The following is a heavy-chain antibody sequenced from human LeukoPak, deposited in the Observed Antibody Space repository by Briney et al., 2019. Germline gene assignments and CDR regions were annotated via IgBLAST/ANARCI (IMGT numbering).Heavy chain of an antibody. D-gene: IGHD3-22*01. CDR1: GGSISSSSYY. J-gene: IGHJ4*02. Sequence: PSETLSLTCTVSGGSISSSSYYWGWIRQPPGKGLEWIGSIYYSGSTYYNPSLKSRVTISVDTSKNQFSLKLSSVTAADTAVYYCARVVVGECYYDSSGYPDYWGQGTLVTVSS. CDR2: IYYSGST. V-gene: IGHV4-39*07. CDR3: ARVVVGECYYDSSGYPDY.